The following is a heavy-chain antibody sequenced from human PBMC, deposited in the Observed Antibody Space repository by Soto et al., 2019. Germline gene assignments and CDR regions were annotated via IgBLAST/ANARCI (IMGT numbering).Heavy chain of an antibody. J-gene: IGHJ6*02. V-gene: IGHV1-2*04. CDR3: ARRVGRVFFDSSSSGMDV. D-gene: IGHD6-6*01. Sequence: SVKLSCQASGYTFTGYYMHWVRQAPVQGLEWMGWINPDSGGTNYAQKFQGWVTMTRDTSISTAYMELSRLRSDDTAVYYCARRVGRVFFDSSSSGMDVWGQGTTVTVSS. CDR1: GYTFTGYY. CDR2: INPDSGGT.